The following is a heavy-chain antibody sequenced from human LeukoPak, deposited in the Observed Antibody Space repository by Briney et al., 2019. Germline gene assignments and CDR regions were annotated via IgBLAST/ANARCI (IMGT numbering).Heavy chain of an antibody. D-gene: IGHD5-12*01. CDR2: IIPIFGTA. V-gene: IGHV1-69*13. CDR1: GGTFSSYA. J-gene: IGHJ6*03. Sequence: SVKVSCKASGGTFSSYAISWVRQAPGQGLEWMGGIIPIFGTANYAQKFQGRVTITADESTSTAYMELSSLRSEDTAVYYCARGEATRDYYYYYMDVWGKGTTVTISS. CDR3: ARGEATRDYYYYYMDV.